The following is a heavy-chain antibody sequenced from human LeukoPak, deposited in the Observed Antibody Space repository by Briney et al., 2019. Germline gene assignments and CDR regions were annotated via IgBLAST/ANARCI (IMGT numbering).Heavy chain of an antibody. CDR1: GGSFSGYY. CDR3: ARGDCSSNSCSFEY. J-gene: IGHJ4*02. CDR2: IYYSGST. V-gene: IGHV4-4*07. Sequence: SETLSLTCTVSGGSFSGYYWSWIRQSAGKGLEWIRRIYYSGSTNYNPSLKSRVTMSVDTSKNQFSLKLSSVTAADTAVYYCARGDCSSNSCSFEYWGQGTLVTVPS. D-gene: IGHD2-2*01.